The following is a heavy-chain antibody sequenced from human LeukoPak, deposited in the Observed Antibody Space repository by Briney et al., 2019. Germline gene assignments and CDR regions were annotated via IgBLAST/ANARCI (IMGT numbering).Heavy chain of an antibody. Sequence: GGSLRLSCAASGFTFSSYAMSWVRQAPGKGLEWVGRTRNKANSYTTEYAASVKGRFTISRDDSKNSLYLQMNSLKTEDTAVYYCARTSISGSYSFWGQGTLVTVSS. CDR3: ARTSISGSYSF. J-gene: IGHJ4*02. D-gene: IGHD1-26*01. CDR2: TRNKANSYTT. CDR1: GFTFSSYA. V-gene: IGHV3-72*01.